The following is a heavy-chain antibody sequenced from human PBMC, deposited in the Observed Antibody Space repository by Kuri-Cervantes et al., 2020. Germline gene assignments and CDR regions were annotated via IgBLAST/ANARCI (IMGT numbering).Heavy chain of an antibody. CDR1: GYTFTSYD. Sequence: ASVKVSCKASGYTFTSYDINWVRQATGQGLERMGWMNPNSGNTGYAQKFQGRVTMTRDTSTSTVYMELSSLRSEDTAVYYCAREPPQEYSYGSANWFDPWGQGTRGTVSS. V-gene: IGHV1-8*01. CDR2: MNPNSGNT. D-gene: IGHD5-18*01. CDR3: AREPPQEYSYGSANWFDP. J-gene: IGHJ5*02.